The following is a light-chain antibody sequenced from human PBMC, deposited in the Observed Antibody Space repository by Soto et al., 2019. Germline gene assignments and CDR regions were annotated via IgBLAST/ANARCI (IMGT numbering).Light chain of an antibody. CDR3: QQYNSYST. CDR2: KAS. Sequence: DVQMTQSPSTLSASVGDRVTITCRASQSISGWLAWYQQRPGTAPKLMIYKASTLETGVPSRFSGSGSGTEFTLTINNLQPDDFATYYCQQYNSYSTFGQGTKVDIK. CDR1: QSISGW. J-gene: IGKJ1*01. V-gene: IGKV1-5*03.